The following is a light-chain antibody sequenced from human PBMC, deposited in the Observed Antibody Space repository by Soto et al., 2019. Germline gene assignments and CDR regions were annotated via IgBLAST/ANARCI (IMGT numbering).Light chain of an antibody. J-gene: IGLJ3*02. CDR3: CSYAGSSTSWV. Sequence: QSVLTQPASVSGSPGQSITISCTGTSSDAGNYNCVSWYQQHPGKAPKVIIYEDSTRPSGVSNRISGSKSGNTASLTISGLQAEDEADYYCCSYAGSSTSWVFGGGTKVTVL. CDR2: EDS. CDR1: SSDAGNYNC. V-gene: IGLV2-23*01.